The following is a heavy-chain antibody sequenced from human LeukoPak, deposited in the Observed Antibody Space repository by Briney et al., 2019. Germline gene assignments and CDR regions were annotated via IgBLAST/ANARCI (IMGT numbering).Heavy chain of an antibody. CDR3: ARDVLAAAGTYFDY. CDR2: IIPIFGTA. CDR1: GGTFSSYA. Sequence: GASVKVSCKASGGTFSSYAISWVRQAPGQGLEWMGGIIPIFGTANYAQKFQGRVTITTDESTSTAYMELSSLRSEDTAVYYCARDVLAAAGTYFDYWGQGTLVTVSS. D-gene: IGHD6-13*01. V-gene: IGHV1-69*05. J-gene: IGHJ4*02.